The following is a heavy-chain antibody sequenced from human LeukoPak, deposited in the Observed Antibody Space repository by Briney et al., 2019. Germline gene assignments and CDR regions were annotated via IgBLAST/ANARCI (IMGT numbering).Heavy chain of an antibody. CDR1: GYTFTSYD. CDR2: MNPKSGNT. J-gene: IGHJ6*02. D-gene: IGHD4-17*01. V-gene: IGHV1-8*01. Sequence: ASVKVSSTASGYTFTSYDINWVRQATGQGVGWMGWMNPKSGNTGYAQKFQGRVTMTRNTSISTAYMELSSLRSEDTAVYYCARDRAPYGDYDGIYYYYGMDVWGQGTTVTVSS. CDR3: ARDRAPYGDYDGIYYYYGMDV.